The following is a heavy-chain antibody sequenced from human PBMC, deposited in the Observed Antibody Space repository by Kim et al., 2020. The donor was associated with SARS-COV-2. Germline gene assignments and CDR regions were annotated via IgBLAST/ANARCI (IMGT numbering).Heavy chain of an antibody. J-gene: IGHJ4*02. V-gene: IGHV3-15*07. CDR3: LTGVGLQWFDGF. Sequence: GGSLRLSCGVSGFTFSDAWMNWVRQTPGRGLEWVGRIQSQTDGGTTEYAEALKGRFSISRDDSKSTLYLQMNSLKTEDTAVYYCLTGVGLQWFDGFWGQGTLVTVSS. CDR1: GFTFSDAW. D-gene: IGHD3-3*01. CDR2: IQSQTDGGTT.